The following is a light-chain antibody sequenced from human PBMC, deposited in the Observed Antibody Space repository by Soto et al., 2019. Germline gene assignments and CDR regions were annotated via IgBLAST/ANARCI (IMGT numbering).Light chain of an antibody. CDR2: AAS. Sequence: DIRMTQSPSSLSASVGDRVAITCRASQSISSSLNWYQWKPGKAPNLLIYAASSLQSGAPSRFSGSGSETDFTLTISSLQPEDFATYYCHQSYSTSWTFGQGTKVEIK. V-gene: IGKV1-39*01. CDR3: HQSYSTSWT. CDR1: QSISSS. J-gene: IGKJ1*01.